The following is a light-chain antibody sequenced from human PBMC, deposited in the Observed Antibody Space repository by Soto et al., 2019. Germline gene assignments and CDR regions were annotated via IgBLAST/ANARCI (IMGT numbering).Light chain of an antibody. V-gene: IGKV3-15*01. CDR2: GAS. CDR3: QQYNSWPVT. Sequence: EIVLTQSPATLSVSPGETATLSCRASQSISGNLDWYQQKPGQTHRLLIQGASTRATGIQARFSGSGSGTEFTLTIRSLQSEDFAVYYCQQYNSWPVTFGPGTKVDIK. J-gene: IGKJ3*01. CDR1: QSISGN.